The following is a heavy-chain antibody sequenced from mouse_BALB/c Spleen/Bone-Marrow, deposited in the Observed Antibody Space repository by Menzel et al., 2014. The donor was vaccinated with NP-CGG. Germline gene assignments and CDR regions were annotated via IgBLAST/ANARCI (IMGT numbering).Heavy chain of an antibody. Sequence: VQLQQPGAELVKPGASVKLSCTASGFNIKDTYMHWVKQRPEQGLEWIGRIDPTNGNTKYDPKFQGKATKTADTSSNTAYLRLSSLTSEDTAVYYCARNGNYGAWFAYWGQGTLVTVSA. D-gene: IGHD2-1*01. J-gene: IGHJ3*01. CDR3: ARNGNYGAWFAY. CDR2: IDPTNGNT. V-gene: IGHV14-3*02. CDR1: GFNIKDTY.